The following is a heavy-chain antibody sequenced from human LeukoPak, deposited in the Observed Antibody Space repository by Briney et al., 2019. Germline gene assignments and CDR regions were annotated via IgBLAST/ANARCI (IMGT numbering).Heavy chain of an antibody. CDR1: GGSISSYY. D-gene: IGHD3-22*01. CDR2: IYYSGST. V-gene: IGHV4-59*01. CDR3: AILDSSGSQGFDY. Sequence: PSETLSLTCTVSGGSISSYYWSWIRQPPGKGLEWIGYIYYSGSTNYNPSLKSRVAISVDTSKNQFSLKLSSVTAADTAVYYCAILDSSGSQGFDYWGQGTLVTVSS. J-gene: IGHJ4*02.